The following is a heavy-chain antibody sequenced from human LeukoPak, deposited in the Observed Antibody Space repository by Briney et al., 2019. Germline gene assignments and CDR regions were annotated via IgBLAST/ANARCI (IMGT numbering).Heavy chain of an antibody. D-gene: IGHD1-14*01. CDR1: GFSFSTCY. CDR2: ISSSSTYI. CDR3: VRENHGSFDY. V-gene: IGHV3-21*01. Sequence: GGSLRLSCAASGFSFSTCYVNWVRQAPGKGLEWVSCISSSSTYIFYADSVRGRFAISRDNAKNSLYLQMNSLRADDTAVYYCVRENHGSFDYWGQGSLVTVSS. J-gene: IGHJ4*02.